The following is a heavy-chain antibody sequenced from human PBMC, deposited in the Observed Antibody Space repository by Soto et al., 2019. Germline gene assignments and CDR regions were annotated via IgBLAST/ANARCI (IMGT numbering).Heavy chain of an antibody. CDR2: MNPNSGNT. D-gene: IGHD3-10*01. Sequence: ASVKVSCKASGYTFTSYDINWVRQANGQGLEWMGWMNPNSGNTGYAQKFQGRVTMTRNTSISTAYMELSSLRSEDTAVYYCARGGVFFFAAPTNPFDYWGQGTLVTVSS. CDR3: ARGGVFFFAAPTNPFDY. J-gene: IGHJ4*02. CDR1: GYTFTSYD. V-gene: IGHV1-8*01.